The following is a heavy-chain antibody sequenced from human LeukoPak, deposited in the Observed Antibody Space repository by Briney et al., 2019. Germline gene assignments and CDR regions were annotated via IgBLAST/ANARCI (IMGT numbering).Heavy chain of an antibody. Sequence: ASVKVSCKASGGTFSSYAISWVRQAPGQGREWMGGIIPIFGTANYAQKFQGRVTITTDESPSTASIELSSLRSEGTAVYYCATANKQYGGHYYYYMDVWGKGTTVTVSS. J-gene: IGHJ6*03. D-gene: IGHD4-23*01. V-gene: IGHV1-69*05. CDR1: GGTFSSYA. CDR2: IIPIFGTA. CDR3: ATANKQYGGHYYYYMDV.